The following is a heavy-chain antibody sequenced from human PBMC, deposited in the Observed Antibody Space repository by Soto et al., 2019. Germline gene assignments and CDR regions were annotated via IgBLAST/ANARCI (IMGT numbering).Heavy chain of an antibody. J-gene: IGHJ5*02. D-gene: IGHD2-15*01. Sequence: ASVKVSCKASGYTFARYTMNWVRQAPGQWLEWMGWINPDNGNTKSPQKFQDRVIITRDTSASTAYMDLSSLRSEDTAVYYCARGIATGQLDPWGQGTLVTVSS. V-gene: IGHV1-3*01. CDR3: ARGIATGQLDP. CDR1: GYTFARYT. CDR2: INPDNGNT.